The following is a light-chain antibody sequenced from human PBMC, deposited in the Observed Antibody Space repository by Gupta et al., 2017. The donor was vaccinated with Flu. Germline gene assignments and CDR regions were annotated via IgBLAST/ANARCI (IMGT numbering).Light chain of an antibody. CDR1: QTISKY. Sequence: GDRVTITCQASQTISKYLNWYQQKPGKAPKLLIYAASNLQGGVPSRFSGGGSGTEFTLTITSLQLEDLGTYYCQQSYITPFTFGPGTKVDI. CDR2: AAS. CDR3: QQSYITPFT. V-gene: IGKV1-39*01. J-gene: IGKJ3*01.